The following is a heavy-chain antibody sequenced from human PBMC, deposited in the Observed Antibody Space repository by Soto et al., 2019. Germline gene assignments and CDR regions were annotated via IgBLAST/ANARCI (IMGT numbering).Heavy chain of an antibody. V-gene: IGHV1-3*01. J-gene: IGHJ4*02. CDR3: ARDVGATDY. Sequence: KFRGRVTITRDTSASTAYMELSSLRSEDTAVYYCARDVGATDYWGQGTLVTVSS. D-gene: IGHD1-26*01.